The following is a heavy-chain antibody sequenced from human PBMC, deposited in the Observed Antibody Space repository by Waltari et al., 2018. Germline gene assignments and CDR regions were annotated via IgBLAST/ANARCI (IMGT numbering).Heavy chain of an antibody. Sequence: DVQLVESGGGLVHPGGSLRLSCAASGFTVSTTHMSWVRQAPGKGLEWVANSYTAGSTYNADSVVGRFTISRDISQNTLHLQMNNLRPEDTAIYYCARARDEDTATVFFDHWGQGTLVSVSS. J-gene: IGHJ4*02. CDR3: ARARDEDTATVFFDH. CDR2: SYTAGST. CDR1: GFTVSTTH. D-gene: IGHD5-18*01. V-gene: IGHV3-66*02.